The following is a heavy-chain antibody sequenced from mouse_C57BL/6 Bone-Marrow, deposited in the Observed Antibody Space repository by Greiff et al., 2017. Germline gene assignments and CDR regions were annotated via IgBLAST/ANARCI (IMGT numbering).Heavy chain of an antibody. D-gene: IGHD2-4*01. V-gene: IGHV1-69*01. CDR3: ARDPLYDYEGRGFAY. J-gene: IGHJ3*01. CDR1: GYTFTSYW. Sequence: QVQLQQPGAELVMPGASVKLSCKASGYTFTSYWMHWVKQRPGQGLEWIGEIDPSDSYTNYNQKFKGKSTLTVDKSSSTAYMQLSSLTSEDSAVYYCARDPLYDYEGRGFAYGGQGTLVTVSA. CDR2: IDPSDSYT.